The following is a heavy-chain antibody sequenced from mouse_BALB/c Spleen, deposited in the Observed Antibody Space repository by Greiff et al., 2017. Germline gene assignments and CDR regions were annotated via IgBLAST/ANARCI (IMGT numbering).Heavy chain of an antibody. CDR1: GFTFSDYY. V-gene: IGHV5-4*02. CDR3: ARDAAVDY. CDR2: ISDGGSYT. J-gene: IGHJ4*01. Sequence: EVQLVESGGGLVKPGGSLKLSCAASGFTFSDYYMYWVRQTPEKRLEWVATISDGGSYTYYPDSVKGRFTISRDNAKNNLYLQMSSLKSEDTAMYYCARDAAVDYWGQGTSVTVSS.